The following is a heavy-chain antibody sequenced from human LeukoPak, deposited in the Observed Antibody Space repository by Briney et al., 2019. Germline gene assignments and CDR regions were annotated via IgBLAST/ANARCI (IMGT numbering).Heavy chain of an antibody. Sequence: KTSETLSLTCAVYGGSFSGYYWSWIRQPPGKGLEWIGEINHSGSTNYNPSLKSRVTISVDTSKNQFSLKLSSVTAADTAVYYCARRPWIIQGFDYWGQGTLVTVSS. V-gene: IGHV4-34*01. CDR2: INHSGST. CDR1: GGSFSGYY. J-gene: IGHJ4*02. CDR3: ARRPWIIQGFDY. D-gene: IGHD5-12*01.